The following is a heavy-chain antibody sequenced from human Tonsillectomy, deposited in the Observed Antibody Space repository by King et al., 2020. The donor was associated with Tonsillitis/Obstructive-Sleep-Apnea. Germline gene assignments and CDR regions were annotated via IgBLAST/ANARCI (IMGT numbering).Heavy chain of an antibody. V-gene: IGHV3-23*04. CDR1: GFTFSTYA. J-gene: IGHJ3*01. CDR3: ATIFRGDIFDV. D-gene: IGHD2-15*01. Sequence: VQLVESGGDLVQPGGSLRLSCVASGFTFSTYAMTWVRQAPGKGLEWVSAISGSGGTTYYADSVKGRFTISRDNSQNTLYLQMSSLRADDTALYYCATIFRGDIFDVWGQGTRVTVSS. CDR2: ISGSGGTT.